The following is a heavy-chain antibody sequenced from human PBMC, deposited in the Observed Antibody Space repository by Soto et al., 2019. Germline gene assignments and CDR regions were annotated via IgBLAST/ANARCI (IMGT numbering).Heavy chain of an antibody. Sequence: QVQLVESGGGVVQPGRSLRLSCAASGFIFSTYAMHWVRQAPGKGLEWVAVISYDGSNKYYADSVKGRFTISRDNSKNTLFLQMNSLRAEDTAVYYCARDSGGATELELTQDYWGQGTLVTVSS. J-gene: IGHJ4*02. CDR3: ARDSGGATELELTQDY. V-gene: IGHV3-30-3*01. D-gene: IGHD1-7*01. CDR2: ISYDGSNK. CDR1: GFIFSTYA.